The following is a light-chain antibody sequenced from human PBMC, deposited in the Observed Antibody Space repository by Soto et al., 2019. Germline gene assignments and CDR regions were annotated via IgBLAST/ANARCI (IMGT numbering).Light chain of an antibody. CDR3: HQRSSWPLT. CDR2: DVS. CDR1: QSISSV. J-gene: IGKJ4*01. V-gene: IGKV3-11*01. Sequence: EIVLTQSPATLSLSPGERATLSCMASQSISSVLAWYQHKPGRAPRLLSYDVSKRATGIPARFSASGSGTDFTLTISSLEPEDFAVYYCHQRSSWPLTFGGGTTVEIK.